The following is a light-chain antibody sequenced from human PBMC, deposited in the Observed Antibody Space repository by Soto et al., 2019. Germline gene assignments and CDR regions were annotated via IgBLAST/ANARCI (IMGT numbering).Light chain of an antibody. V-gene: IGKV1-17*03. J-gene: IGKJ1*01. CDR1: QGVRTY. CDR3: LQSYKYPWT. Sequence: DIQMTQSPSAMSASVGDRVTFTCRASQGVRTYLAWFQQKPGKVPKRLIFSASSLQSGVPSRFSGNGSGTEFTLTISSLQPEDSATYYCLQSYKYPWTFXQGTKVDIK. CDR2: SAS.